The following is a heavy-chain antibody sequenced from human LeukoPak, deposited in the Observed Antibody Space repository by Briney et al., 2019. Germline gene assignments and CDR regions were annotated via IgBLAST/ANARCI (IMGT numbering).Heavy chain of an antibody. CDR1: GFTFTSSA. CDR2: IVVGSGNT. V-gene: IGHV1-58*02. J-gene: IGHJ4*02. D-gene: IGHD2-2*02. Sequence: SVKVSCKASGFTFTSSAMQWVRQARGQRLEWIGWIVVGSGNTNYAQKFQERVTITRDMSTSTAYMELSSLRSEDTAVYYCATALGLGYCSSTSCYSLGYWGQGTLVTVSS. CDR3: ATALGLGYCSSTSCYSLGY.